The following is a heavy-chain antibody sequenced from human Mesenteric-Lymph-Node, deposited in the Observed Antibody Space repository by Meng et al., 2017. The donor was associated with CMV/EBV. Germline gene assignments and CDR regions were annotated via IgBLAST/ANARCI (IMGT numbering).Heavy chain of an antibody. CDR2: INHSGST. D-gene: IGHD4-23*01. V-gene: IGHV4-34*01. Sequence: VQRQQVGAGLLKPSEALSLTCPGYGGSFSGYYWSWIRQPPGKGLEWIGEINHSGSTNYNPSLKSRVTISVDTSKNQFSLKLSSVTAADTAVYYCARHQRWLKSEGGFNYWGQGTLVTVSS. J-gene: IGHJ4*02. CDR3: ARHQRWLKSEGGFNY. CDR1: GGSFSGYY.